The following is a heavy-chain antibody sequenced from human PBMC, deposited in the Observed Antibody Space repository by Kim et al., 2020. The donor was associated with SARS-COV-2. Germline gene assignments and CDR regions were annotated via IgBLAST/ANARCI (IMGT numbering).Heavy chain of an antibody. CDR2: IRIKANSYAT. CDR3: TRVPPYSNSWWDAFDI. D-gene: IGHD6-13*01. Sequence: GGSLRLSCAASGFTFSDSAMYWVRQASGKGLEWVGRIRIKANSYATAYAASVKGRFTISRDDSKNTAYLQMNSLKTEDTAIYYCTRVPPYSNSWWDAFDIWGQGTMVTVSS. V-gene: IGHV3-73*01. J-gene: IGHJ3*02. CDR1: GFTFSDSA.